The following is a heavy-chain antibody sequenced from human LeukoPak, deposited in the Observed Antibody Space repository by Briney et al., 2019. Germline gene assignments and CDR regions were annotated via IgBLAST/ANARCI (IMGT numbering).Heavy chain of an antibody. CDR3: AKVAYNWISYGPFDY. CDR2: ISGSGSST. Sequence: GGSLRLSCAASGFTFSTYAMTWVRQAPGQGLEWVSSISGSGSSTYYADSVKGRFTISRDNSKNSLYLQMNSLRAEDTALYYCAKVAYNWISYGPFDYWGQGTLVTVPS. V-gene: IGHV3-23*01. D-gene: IGHD1-20*01. J-gene: IGHJ4*02. CDR1: GFTFSTYA.